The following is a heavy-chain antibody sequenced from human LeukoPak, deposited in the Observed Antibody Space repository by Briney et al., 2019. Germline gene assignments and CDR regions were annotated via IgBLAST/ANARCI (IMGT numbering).Heavy chain of an antibody. CDR3: ARGPVSQTSGLPFDY. CDR1: GLTFSSYW. V-gene: IGHV3-7*04. CDR2: IKQDRSEK. D-gene: IGHD6-19*01. Sequence: PGESLRLSCAASGLTFSSYWMSWVRQARGKGLEWVANIKQDRSEKYYVDSVKGRFTISRDNAKNSVYLQMNSLRADDTAVYYCARGPVSQTSGLPFDYWGQGTLVTVSS. J-gene: IGHJ4*02.